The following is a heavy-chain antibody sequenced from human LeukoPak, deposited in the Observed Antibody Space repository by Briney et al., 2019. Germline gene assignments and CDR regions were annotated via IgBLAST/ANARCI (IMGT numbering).Heavy chain of an antibody. CDR3: AREGPGSLEWFDP. J-gene: IGHJ5*02. V-gene: IGHV4-31*03. CDR2: TYDSGST. Sequence: PSQTLSLTCTVSGGPISSGGYYWSWIRQHPGKGLEWIGYTYDSGSTYSNPFLKSRVTISVDTSKNQFSLKLSSVTAADTAVYYCAREGPGSLEWFDPWGQGTLVTVSS. CDR1: GGPISSGGYY.